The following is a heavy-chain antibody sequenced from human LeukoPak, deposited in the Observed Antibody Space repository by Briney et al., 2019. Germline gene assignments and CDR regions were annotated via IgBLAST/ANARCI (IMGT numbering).Heavy chain of an antibody. D-gene: IGHD6-19*01. Sequence: GGSLRLSCAASGFTFSTYAITWVRQGPGQGLEWVSAISPDGERTYYAKSVRGRFTISRDNSKDTAYLQINGLRVQNTARHTRAREQSGTRGWYTVDCRGQGALVTVSS. CDR1: GFTFSTYA. CDR2: ISPDGERT. V-gene: IGHV3-23*01. J-gene: IGHJ4*02. CDR3: AREQSGTRGWYTVDC.